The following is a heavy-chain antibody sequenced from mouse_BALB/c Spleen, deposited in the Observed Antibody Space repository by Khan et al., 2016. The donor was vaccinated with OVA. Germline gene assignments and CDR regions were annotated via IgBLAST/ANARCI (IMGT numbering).Heavy chain of an antibody. Sequence: EVKLEESGPGLVKPSQSLSLTCTVTGYSITSDYAWNWIRQFPGNKLEWMGYISYSGSTSYNPSLKSRISITRDTSKNQFFLQLNSVTTEDTATYYCARGGYGNLPYWGQGTLVTVSA. CDR1: GYSITSDYA. CDR3: ARGGYGNLPY. J-gene: IGHJ3*01. D-gene: IGHD2-10*02. V-gene: IGHV3-2*02. CDR2: ISYSGST.